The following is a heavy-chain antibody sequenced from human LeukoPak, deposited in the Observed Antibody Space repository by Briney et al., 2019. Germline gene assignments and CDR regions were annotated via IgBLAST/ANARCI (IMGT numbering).Heavy chain of an antibody. J-gene: IGHJ4*02. D-gene: IGHD3-3*01. CDR2: IRYDGSNK. V-gene: IGHV3-30*02. Sequence: GGSLRLSCAASGFTFSSYGMHWVRQAPSKGLEWVAFIRYDGSNKYYADSVKGRFTISRDNSKNTLYLQMNSLRAEDTAVYYCAKDSDYDFWSGYTFDYWGQGTLVTVSS. CDR1: GFTFSSYG. CDR3: AKDSDYDFWSGYTFDY.